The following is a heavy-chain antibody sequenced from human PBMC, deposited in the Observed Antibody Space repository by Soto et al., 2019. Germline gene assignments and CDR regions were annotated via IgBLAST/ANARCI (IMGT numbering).Heavy chain of an antibody. CDR1: GGSISSYY. Sequence: QVQLQESGPGLVKPSETLSLTCTVSGGSISSYYWSWIRQPPRKGLEWIGYIYYSGRTNYNPSLKSRVTXSXDXXKNQFSLKLSSVTAADTAVYYCARGYCSSTSCYIWDNWFDPWGQGTLVTVSS. V-gene: IGHV4-59*01. D-gene: IGHD2-2*02. J-gene: IGHJ5*02. CDR3: ARGYCSSTSCYIWDNWFDP. CDR2: IYYSGRT.